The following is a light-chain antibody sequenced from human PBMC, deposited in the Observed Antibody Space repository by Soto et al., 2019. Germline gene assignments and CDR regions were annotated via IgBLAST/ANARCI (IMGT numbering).Light chain of an antibody. J-gene: IGKJ1*01. Sequence: EIVLTQSPATLSLSPGERATLSCRASQSVDYYLAWYQQKPGQAPRLLIYDASSRATGIPARISGSGSGTDFTLTITSLEPEDFAVYYGQQRSNWPGTFGQGTKVEIK. CDR1: QSVDYY. CDR3: QQRSNWPGT. CDR2: DAS. V-gene: IGKV3-11*01.